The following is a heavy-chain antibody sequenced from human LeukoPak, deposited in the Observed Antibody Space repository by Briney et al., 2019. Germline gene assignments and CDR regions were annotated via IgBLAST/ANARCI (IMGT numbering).Heavy chain of an antibody. CDR2: VTGSGTST. CDR3: ARRDYYGSGTYD. V-gene: IGHV3-23*01. CDR1: GFTFSSYA. D-gene: IGHD3-10*01. J-gene: IGHJ4*02. Sequence: PGGSLRLSCAASGFTFSSYAMTWVRQAPGKGLEWVSTVTGSGTSTFYADSVKGRFTISRDNANNSLYLQMNSLRAEDTAVYYCARRDYYGSGTYDWGQGTLVTVSS.